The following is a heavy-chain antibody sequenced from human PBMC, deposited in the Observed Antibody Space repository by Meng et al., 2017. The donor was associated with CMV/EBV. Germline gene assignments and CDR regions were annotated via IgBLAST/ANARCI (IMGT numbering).Heavy chain of an antibody. D-gene: IGHD6-13*01. V-gene: IGHV4-39*01. Sequence: SETLSLTCTVSGGSISSSSYYWGWIRQPPGKGLEWIGSIYYSGSTYYKPSLKSRVTKSVDTSKNQFSLKLSSVTAADTAVYYCARRYSSSWYSTGNWFDPWGQGTLVTVSS. CDR3: ARRYSSSWYSTGNWFDP. J-gene: IGHJ5*02. CDR1: GGSISSSSYY. CDR2: IYYSGST.